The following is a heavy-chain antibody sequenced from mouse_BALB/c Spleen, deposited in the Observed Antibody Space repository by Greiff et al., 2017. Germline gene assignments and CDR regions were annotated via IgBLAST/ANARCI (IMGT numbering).Heavy chain of an antibody. CDR3: ARVGTSVIDY. D-gene: IGHD4-1*01. CDR2: ISSGGSYT. J-gene: IGHJ2*01. CDR1: GFTFSSYG. Sequence: VQLKESGGDLVKPGGSLKLSCAASGFTFSSYGMSWVRQTPDKRLEWVATISSGGSYTYYPDSVKGRFTISRDNAKNTLYLQMSSLKSEDTAMYYCARVGTSVIDYWGQGTTLTVSS. V-gene: IGHV5-6*01.